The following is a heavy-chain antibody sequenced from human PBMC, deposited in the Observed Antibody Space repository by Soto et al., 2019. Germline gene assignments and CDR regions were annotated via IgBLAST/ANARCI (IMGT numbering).Heavy chain of an antibody. CDR2: IYYSGST. CDR1: GGSISSYY. Sequence: PSEILSLTCTVSGGSISSYYWSWIRQPPGKGLEWIGYIYYSGSTNYNPSLKSRVTISVDTSKNQFSLKLSSVTAADTAVYYCARHLGHDYGDPDNYYYYYMDVWGKGTTVTVS. CDR3: ARHLGHDYGDPDNYYYYYMDV. J-gene: IGHJ6*03. V-gene: IGHV4-59*08. D-gene: IGHD4-17*01.